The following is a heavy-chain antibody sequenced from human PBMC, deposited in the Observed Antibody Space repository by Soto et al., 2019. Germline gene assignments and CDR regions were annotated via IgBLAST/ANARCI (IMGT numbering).Heavy chain of an antibody. J-gene: IGHJ4*02. V-gene: IGHV3-53*01. CDR2: ISDGVST. CDR3: ARDHGYGGYDF. Sequence: GGSLRLSCAASGFRVTNIYMSWVRQAPGQGLEWVSTISDGVSTWYADSVTGRFTISRDNSKNTLYLEMNFLRADDTAIYYCARDHGYGGYDFRGQGTQVTVST. D-gene: IGHD5-12*01. CDR1: GFRVTNIY.